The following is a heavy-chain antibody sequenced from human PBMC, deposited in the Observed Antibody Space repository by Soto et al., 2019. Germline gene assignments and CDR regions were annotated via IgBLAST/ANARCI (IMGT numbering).Heavy chain of an antibody. Sequence: PGGSLRLSCAASGFTFSSYAMSWVRQAPGKGLEWVSAISGSGGSTYYADSVKGRFTISRDNAKNTLYLQMNSLRVEDTAVYYCARVNDYGGPRIGFAPWGQGTLVTVSS. D-gene: IGHD4-17*01. CDR1: GFTFSSYA. CDR2: ISGSGGST. J-gene: IGHJ5*02. CDR3: ARVNDYGGPRIGFAP. V-gene: IGHV3-23*01.